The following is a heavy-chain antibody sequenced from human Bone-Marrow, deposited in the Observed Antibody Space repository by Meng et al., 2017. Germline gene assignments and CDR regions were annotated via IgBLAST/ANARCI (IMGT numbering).Heavy chain of an antibody. CDR2: INTDASIT. Sequence: GGSLRLSCAASGFTFSSYNMHWVRQTPGEGLVWVSRINTDASITTYADSVKGRFTISRDDAKNTVYLQMNSLRAEDTAVYYCARDADWVIFDHWGQGALVTVSS. V-gene: IGHV3-74*03. J-gene: IGHJ4*02. D-gene: IGHD3-9*01. CDR1: GFTFSSYN. CDR3: ARDADWVIFDH.